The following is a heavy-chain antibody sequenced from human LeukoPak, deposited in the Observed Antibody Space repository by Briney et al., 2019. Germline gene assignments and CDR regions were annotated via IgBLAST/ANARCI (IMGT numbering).Heavy chain of an antibody. D-gene: IGHD3-22*01. Sequence: PGGSLRLSCAASGFTFSSYGMHWVRQAPGKGLEWVAFIRYDGSNKYYADSVKGRFTISRDNSKNTLYLQMHSLRAEDTAVYYCAKDSYYYDSSGHYYFDYWGQGTLVTVSS. CDR2: IRYDGSNK. CDR1: GFTFSSYG. J-gene: IGHJ4*02. V-gene: IGHV3-30*02. CDR3: AKDSYYYDSSGHYYFDY.